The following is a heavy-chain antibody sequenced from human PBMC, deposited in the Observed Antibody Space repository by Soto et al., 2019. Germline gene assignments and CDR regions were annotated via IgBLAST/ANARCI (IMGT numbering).Heavy chain of an antibody. CDR2: ISYDGSNK. V-gene: IGHV3-30-3*01. D-gene: IGHD3-10*01. CDR3: ARGKSAWFRESYYYGMDV. CDR1: GFTFSSYA. Sequence: QVQLVESGGGVVQPGRSLRLSCAASGFTFSSYAMHWVRQAPGKGLEWVAVISYDGSNKYYADSVKGRFTISRDNSKNPLYLQMNSLRAEDTAVYYCARGKSAWFRESYYYGMDVWGQGTTVTVSS. J-gene: IGHJ6*02.